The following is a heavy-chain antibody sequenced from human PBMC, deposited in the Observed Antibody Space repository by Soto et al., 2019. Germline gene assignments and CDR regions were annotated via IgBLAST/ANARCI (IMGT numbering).Heavy chain of an antibody. CDR3: ARARYCSSTCCHNDALDI. D-gene: IGHD2-2*01. J-gene: IGHJ3*02. CDR2: INPNSGGT. Sequence: QVQLVQTGAEVKKPGASVKVSCKASGYTFTGYYMHWVRQAPGQGLEWMGWINPNSGGTNYAQKFQGWFTMTRDTSLSTAYMELSRLRSDDTAVYYCARARYCSSTCCHNDALDIWGQGTMVTVSS. CDR1: GYTFTGYY. V-gene: IGHV1-2*04.